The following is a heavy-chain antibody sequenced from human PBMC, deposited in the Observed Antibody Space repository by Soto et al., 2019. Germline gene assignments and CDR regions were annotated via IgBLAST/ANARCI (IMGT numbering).Heavy chain of an antibody. CDR1: GFTFSSHG. CDR2: ISYDGSEK. Sequence: QVQLVESGGGVVQPGRSLRLSCAASGFTFSSHGMHWVRQAPGKGLEWVAVISYDGSEKYYADSVKGRFIISRDNSKNTLSLQVNSLRVEDTAVYYCAKTEFGSGFHYMDVWGKGTTVTVS. CDR3: AKTEFGSGFHYMDV. V-gene: IGHV3-30*18. D-gene: IGHD3-10*01. J-gene: IGHJ6*03.